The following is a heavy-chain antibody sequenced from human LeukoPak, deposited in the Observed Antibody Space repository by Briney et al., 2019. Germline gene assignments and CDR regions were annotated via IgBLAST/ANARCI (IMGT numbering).Heavy chain of an antibody. J-gene: IGHJ4*02. CDR2: INHSGST. CDR3: ARRRPHLYYYDSSGYYY. V-gene: IGHV4-34*01. Sequence: SETLSLTCAVYGGSFSGYYWSWLRQPPGKWLEWIGEINHSGSTNYNPSLKSRVTISVDTSKNQFSLKLSSVTAADTAVYYCARRRPHLYYYDSSGYYYWGQGTLVTVSS. CDR1: GGSFSGYY. D-gene: IGHD3-22*01.